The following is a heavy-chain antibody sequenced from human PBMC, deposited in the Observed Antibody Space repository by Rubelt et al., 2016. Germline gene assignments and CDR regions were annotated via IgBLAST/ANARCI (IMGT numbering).Heavy chain of an antibody. CDR2: INCNTGGA. CDR3: AREFPDF. CDR1: GYTFTAYY. Sequence: QVQLVQSGAEVKEPGASVKVSCKASGYTFTAYYIHWVRQAPGQGLEWMGRINCNTGGANYAQKFQGRVTMTMDTCITTTYMEMSSLRTDDTAVYYCAREFPDFWGQGTLVTVSS. J-gene: IGHJ4*02. V-gene: IGHV1-2*06.